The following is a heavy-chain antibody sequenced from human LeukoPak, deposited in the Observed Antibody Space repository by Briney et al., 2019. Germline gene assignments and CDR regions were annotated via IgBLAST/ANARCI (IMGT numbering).Heavy chain of an antibody. D-gene: IGHD6-19*01. V-gene: IGHV3-30-3*01. Sequence: GGSLRLSCAASGFTFSSYAMHWVRQAPGKGLEWVAVISYDGSNKYYADSVKGRFTISRDNSKNTLYLQMNSLRAEDTAVYYCARGSGWSRYWGQGTLVTVSS. CDR3: ARGSGWSRY. CDR2: ISYDGSNK. J-gene: IGHJ4*02. CDR1: GFTFSSYA.